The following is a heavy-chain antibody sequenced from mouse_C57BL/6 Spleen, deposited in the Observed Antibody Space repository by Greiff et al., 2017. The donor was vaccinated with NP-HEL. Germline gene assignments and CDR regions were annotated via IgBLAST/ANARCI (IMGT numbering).Heavy chain of an antibody. J-gene: IGHJ1*03. Sequence: EVQLQQSGAELVKPGASVKLSCTASGFHIKDYYMPWVKQRTEQGLEWIGRIDPEDGETKYDPKFQGKATLTADKSPNTAYLQLSSLTSEDTAVYYCARGGGVWYFDVWGTGTTVTVSS. V-gene: IGHV14-2*01. CDR1: GFHIKDYY. CDR2: IDPEDGET. CDR3: ARGGGVWYFDV.